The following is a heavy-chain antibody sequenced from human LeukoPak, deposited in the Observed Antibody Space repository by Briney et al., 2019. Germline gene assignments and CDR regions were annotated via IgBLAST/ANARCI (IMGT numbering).Heavy chain of an antibody. J-gene: IGHJ4*02. CDR2: ISSSSSYI. V-gene: IGHV3-21*04. D-gene: IGHD6-13*01. Sequence: GGSLRLSCAASGFTFSSYSMNWVRQAPGKGLEWVSSISSSSSYIYYADSVKGRFTISRDNAKNSLYLQMNSLRAEDTAVYYCAKGPGIAAAGTVYFDYWGQGTLVTVSS. CDR1: GFTFSSYS. CDR3: AKGPGIAAAGTVYFDY.